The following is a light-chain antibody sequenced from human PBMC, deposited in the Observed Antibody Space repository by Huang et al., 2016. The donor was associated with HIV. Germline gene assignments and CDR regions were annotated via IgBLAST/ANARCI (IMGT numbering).Light chain of an antibody. CDR2: GAS. Sequence: EIVMTQSPATLSVSPGERATLSCRASQRVSNNLAWYRQKHGPAPRLLMYGASTRATGIPARFSGSGSGTEFTLTISSLQSEDFALYYCQQYNNRYTFGQGTKLEI. CDR1: QRVSNN. J-gene: IGKJ2*01. V-gene: IGKV3-15*01. CDR3: QQYNNRYT.